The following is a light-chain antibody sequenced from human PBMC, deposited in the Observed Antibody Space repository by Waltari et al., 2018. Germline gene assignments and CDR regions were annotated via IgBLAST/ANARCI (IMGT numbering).Light chain of an antibody. CDR2: AAS. CDR1: QSVSSY. CDR3: QQYGSSPRT. Sequence: DIVLTQSPGTLSLSPGERATLSCRASQSVSSYLAWYQQRPGQAPRLLIYAASSRATGIPDKFSGSGSGTDFTLTISRVEPEDFAMYYCQQYGSSPRTFGQGTKLEI. J-gene: IGKJ2*01. V-gene: IGKV3-20*01.